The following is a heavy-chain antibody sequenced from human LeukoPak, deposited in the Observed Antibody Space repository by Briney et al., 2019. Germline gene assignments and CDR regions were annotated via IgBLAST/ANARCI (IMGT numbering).Heavy chain of an antibody. Sequence: GASVKVSCKASGGTFSSYAISWVRQAPGQGLEWMGWINPNSGGTNYAQKFQGRVTMATDTSMSTAYMELSSLRSEDTAVYYCARASGGYSGYIYFDYWGQGTLVTVSS. CDR1: GGTFSSYA. CDR2: INPNSGGT. J-gene: IGHJ4*02. V-gene: IGHV1-2*02. CDR3: ARASGGYSGYIYFDY. D-gene: IGHD5-12*01.